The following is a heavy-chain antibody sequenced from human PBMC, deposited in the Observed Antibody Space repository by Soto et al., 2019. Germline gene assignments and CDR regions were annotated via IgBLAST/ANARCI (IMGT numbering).Heavy chain of an antibody. CDR1: GYTFTSYG. Sequence: GASVKVSCKASGYTFTSYGISWVRQAPGQGLELMGWISAYNGNTNYAQKVQGRVTMTTDTSTSTAYMELRSLRSDDTAVYYCARSGGVVSAAMFFDYWGQGTPVTVSS. D-gene: IGHD2-2*01. CDR2: ISAYNGNT. CDR3: ARSGGVVSAAMFFDY. V-gene: IGHV1-18*01. J-gene: IGHJ4*01.